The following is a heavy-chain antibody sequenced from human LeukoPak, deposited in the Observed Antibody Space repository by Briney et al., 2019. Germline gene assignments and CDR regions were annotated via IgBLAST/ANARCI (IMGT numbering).Heavy chain of an antibody. Sequence: GGSLRLSCAASGLTFSSYAMSWVRQAPGKGLEWVSAISGSGGSTYYADSVKGRFTISRDNAKTSLFLQMNSLRAEDTALYYCAKGIRGYSYAYDLWGQGTLVTVSS. CDR2: ISGSGGST. CDR3: AKGIRGYSYAYDL. CDR1: GLTFSSYA. D-gene: IGHD5-18*01. J-gene: IGHJ5*02. V-gene: IGHV3-23*01.